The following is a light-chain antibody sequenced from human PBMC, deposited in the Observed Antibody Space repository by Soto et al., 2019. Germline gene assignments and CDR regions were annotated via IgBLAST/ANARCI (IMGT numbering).Light chain of an antibody. CDR3: MQALQAPRT. CDR2: MGF. J-gene: IGKJ1*01. Sequence: DIVMTQSPLSLPVTPGEAASISCRSSQSLLHKNGNNYFNWYLQKPGLSPQLLIYMGFRRASGVPDRFRGRGPRTYFNLKMSRVEGEDGGVYYCMQALQAPRTVGQGTKVDSK. V-gene: IGKV2-28*01. CDR1: QSLLHKNGNNY.